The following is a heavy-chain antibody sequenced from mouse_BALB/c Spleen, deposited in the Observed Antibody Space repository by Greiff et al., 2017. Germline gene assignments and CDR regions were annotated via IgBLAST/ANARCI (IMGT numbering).Heavy chain of an antibody. V-gene: IGHV3-6*02. CDR2: ISYDGSN. J-gene: IGHJ3*01. Sequence: DVQLQESGPGLVKPSQSLSLTCSVTGYSITSGYYWNWIRQFPGNKLEWMGYISYDGSNNYNPSLKNRISITRDTSKNQFFLKLNSVTTEDTATYYCARYYDDFAYWGQGTLVTVSA. CDR1: GYSITSGYY. D-gene: IGHD2-4*01. CDR3: ARYYDDFAY.